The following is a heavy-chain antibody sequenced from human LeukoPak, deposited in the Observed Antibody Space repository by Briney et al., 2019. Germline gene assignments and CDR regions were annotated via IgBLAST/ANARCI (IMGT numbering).Heavy chain of an antibody. CDR3: ARHGDYYYYMDV. D-gene: IGHD3-16*01. CDR2: IYYSGNT. V-gene: IGHV4-39*01. J-gene: IGHJ6*03. CDR1: GDSISTSNSY. Sequence: SETLSLTCTVSGDSISTSNSYWGWIRQPPGKGLEWIGSIYYSGNTYYNASLKSRVTISVDTSKNQFSLKFTSVTAADTAVYYCARHGDYYYYMDVWGKGTTVTISS.